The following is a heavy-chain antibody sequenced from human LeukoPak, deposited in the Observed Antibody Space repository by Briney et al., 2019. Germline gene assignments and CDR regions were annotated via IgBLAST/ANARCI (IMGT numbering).Heavy chain of an antibody. Sequence: GGSLILSCAASGFTFSSYAMHWVRQAPGKGLEWVAVISYDGSNKYYADSVKGRFSISRDNSKNTLSLQTNSLRPEDTAVYYCARDGAYGSLRDVFDIWGQGTMVTVSS. J-gene: IGHJ3*02. CDR2: ISYDGSNK. CDR3: ARDGAYGSLRDVFDI. CDR1: GFTFSSYA. V-gene: IGHV3-30*04. D-gene: IGHD4/OR15-4a*01.